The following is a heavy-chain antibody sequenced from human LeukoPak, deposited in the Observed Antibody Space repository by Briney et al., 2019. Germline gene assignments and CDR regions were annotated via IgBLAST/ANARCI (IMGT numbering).Heavy chain of an antibody. J-gene: IGHJ4*02. CDR1: GGSFSGYY. D-gene: IGHD3-22*01. Sequence: SETLSLTCAVYGGSFSGYYWSWIRQPPGKGLEWIGEINHSGSTNYNPSLKSRVTISVDTSKNQFSLKLSSVTAADTAVYYCARRTLAVYYYDSSGYYLPETFDYWGQGTLVTVSS. CDR3: ARRTLAVYYYDSSGYYLPETFDY. CDR2: INHSGST. V-gene: IGHV4-34*01.